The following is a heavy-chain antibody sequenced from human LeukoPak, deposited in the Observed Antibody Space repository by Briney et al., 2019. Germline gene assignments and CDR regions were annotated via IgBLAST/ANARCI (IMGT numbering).Heavy chain of an antibody. CDR3: ARDSSSWLDYFDY. CDR2: IYHSGRT. Sequence: PSETLSLTCTVSGGSISSYYWSWIRQPPGMGLEWIGEIYHSGRTNYNPSLKSRVTISVDKSKNQFSLKLSSVTAADTAVYFCARDSSSWLDYFDYWGQGTLVTVSS. D-gene: IGHD6-13*01. CDR1: GGSISSYY. V-gene: IGHV4-59*12. J-gene: IGHJ4*02.